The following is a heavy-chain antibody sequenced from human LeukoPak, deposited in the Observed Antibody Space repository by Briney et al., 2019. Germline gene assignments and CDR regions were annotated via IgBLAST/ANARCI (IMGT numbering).Heavy chain of an antibody. V-gene: IGHV4-30-4*01. J-gene: IGHJ4*02. CDR3: ARVYQDILTGVDY. Sequence: SETLSLTCTVSGGSISSGDYYWGWIRQPPGKGLEWIGYIYYSGSTYYNPSLKSRVTISVDTSKNQFSLKLSSVTAADTAVYYCARVYQDILTGVDYWGQGTLVTVSS. CDR2: IYYSGST. CDR1: GGSISSGDYY. D-gene: IGHD3-9*01.